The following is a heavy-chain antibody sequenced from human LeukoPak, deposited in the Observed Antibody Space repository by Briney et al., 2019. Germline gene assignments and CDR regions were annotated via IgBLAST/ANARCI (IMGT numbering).Heavy chain of an antibody. V-gene: IGHV4-59*08. D-gene: IGHD2-15*01. CDR2: IYYTGST. Sequence: PSETLSLTRSVSGGSINDNFWSWIRQPPGRGLEWIGYIYYTGSTNYNASLKSRATITIDTSKNEFYLNLRSVTAADTAVYFCASVGGGDYWGQGTLVTVSS. CDR3: ASVGGGDY. CDR1: GGSINDNF. J-gene: IGHJ4*02.